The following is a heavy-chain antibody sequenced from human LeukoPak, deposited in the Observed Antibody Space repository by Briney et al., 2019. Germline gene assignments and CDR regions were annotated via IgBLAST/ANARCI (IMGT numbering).Heavy chain of an antibody. J-gene: IGHJ3*02. D-gene: IGHD3-22*01. CDR3: AKVNYYDGSGYYYDAFDI. V-gene: IGHV3-23*01. CDR1: GFTFSSYA. CDR2: ISGSGGSA. Sequence: PGGSLRLSCAASGFTFSSYAMSCVRQAPGKGLEWVSGISGSGGSAYYADSVKGRFTISRDNSKNTLYLQVNSLRAEDTAVYYCAKVNYYDGSGYYYDAFDIWGQGAMVTVSS.